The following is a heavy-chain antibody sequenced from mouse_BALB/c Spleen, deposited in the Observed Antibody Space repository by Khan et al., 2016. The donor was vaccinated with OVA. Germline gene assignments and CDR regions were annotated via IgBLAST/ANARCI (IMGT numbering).Heavy chain of an antibody. J-gene: IGHJ4*01. V-gene: IGHV9-4*02. CDR1: GYSFTTAG. CDR2: INTHSGVP. Sequence: QIQLVQSGPELKKPGETVRISCKASGYSFTTAGIQWVQKMPGKGLKWIGWINTHSGVPKYAEDFKGRFAFSLEISVNTAYLQITNLKHEDTATYFYARVGAAYYRNDGGAMEYWGQGTSVTVSS. CDR3: ARVGAAYYRNDGGAMEY. D-gene: IGHD2-14*01.